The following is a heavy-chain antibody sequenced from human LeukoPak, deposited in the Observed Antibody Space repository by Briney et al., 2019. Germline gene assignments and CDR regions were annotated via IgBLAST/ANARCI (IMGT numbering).Heavy chain of an antibody. CDR3: ARDRHRTYSSGWQTHFDY. J-gene: IGHJ4*02. CDR1: GYTFTSYG. Sequence: ASVKVSCKASGYTFTSYGISWVRQAPGQGLEWMGWISAYNGNTNYAQELQGRVTMTTDTSTSTAYMELRSLRSDDTAVYYCARDRHRTYSSGWQTHFDYWGQGTLVTVSS. CDR2: ISAYNGNT. V-gene: IGHV1-18*04. D-gene: IGHD6-19*01.